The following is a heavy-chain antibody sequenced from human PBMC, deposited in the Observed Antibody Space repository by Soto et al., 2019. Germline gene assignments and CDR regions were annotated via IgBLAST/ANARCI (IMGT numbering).Heavy chain of an antibody. CDR3: ARGPGTMAKIDY. V-gene: IGHV4-31*03. Sequence: SETLSLTCTVSGGSISSGGYSWTWIRQHPGKGLEWIGYIYYSGSTYYNPSLKSRVTISVDTSKNQFSLKLSSVTAADTAVYYCARGPGTMAKIDYWGQGTLVTVSS. J-gene: IGHJ4*02. CDR2: IYYSGST. D-gene: IGHD3-10*01. CDR1: GGSISSGGYS.